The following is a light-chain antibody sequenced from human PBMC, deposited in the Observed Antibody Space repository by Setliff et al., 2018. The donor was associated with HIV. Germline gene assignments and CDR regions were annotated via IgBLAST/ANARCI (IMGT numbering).Light chain of an antibody. CDR3: ASYRPNDLGV. CDR2: DVS. V-gene: IGLV2-14*03. CDR1: SSDVGSYDF. Sequence: ALIQPASVSGSPGQSVTVSCTGTSSDVGSYDFVSWYQQLPGKAPKLLIYDVSDWPSGVSHRFSGSKSGNTASLTISGLQSEDEADYYCASYRPNDLGVFGTGTKVTVL. J-gene: IGLJ1*01.